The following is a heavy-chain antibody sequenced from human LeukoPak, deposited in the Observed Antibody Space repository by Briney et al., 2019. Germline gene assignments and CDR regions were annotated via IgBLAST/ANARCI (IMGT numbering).Heavy chain of an antibody. Sequence: GSLRLSCAASGFTFSSYSMNWVRQAPGKGLEWVSSISSSSSYIYYADSVKGRFTISRDNSKNTLYLQMNSLRAEDTAVYYCAKDPDIVVVPAAFYMDVWGKGTTVTVSS. CDR3: AKDPDIVVVPAAFYMDV. V-gene: IGHV3-21*04. J-gene: IGHJ6*03. D-gene: IGHD2-2*01. CDR2: ISSSSSYI. CDR1: GFTFSSYS.